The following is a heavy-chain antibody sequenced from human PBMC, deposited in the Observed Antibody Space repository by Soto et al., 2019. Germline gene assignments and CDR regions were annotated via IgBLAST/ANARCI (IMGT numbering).Heavy chain of an antibody. Sequence: SVKVSCKASGGTFSSYAISWVRQAPGQGLEWMGCIIPIFGTANYAQKFQGRVTITADESTSTAYMELSSLRSEDTAVYYCARVFEAAGYYYYGMDVWGQGTTVTVSS. CDR2: IIPIFGTA. V-gene: IGHV1-69*13. D-gene: IGHD6-13*01. J-gene: IGHJ6*02. CDR1: GGTFSSYA. CDR3: ARVFEAAGYYYYGMDV.